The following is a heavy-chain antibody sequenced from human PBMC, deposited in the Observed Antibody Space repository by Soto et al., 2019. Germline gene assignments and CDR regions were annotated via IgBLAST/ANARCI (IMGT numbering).Heavy chain of an antibody. CDR2: ISGSGGST. Sequence: SLRLSCAASGFTFSSYAMSWVRQAPGKGLEWVSAISGSGGSTYYADSVKGRFTISRDNSKNTLYLQMNSLRAEDTAVYYCAKDDCSGGSCYSNWFDPWGQGTLVTVSS. CDR3: AKDDCSGGSCYSNWFDP. V-gene: IGHV3-23*01. CDR1: GFTFSSYA. J-gene: IGHJ5*02. D-gene: IGHD2-15*01.